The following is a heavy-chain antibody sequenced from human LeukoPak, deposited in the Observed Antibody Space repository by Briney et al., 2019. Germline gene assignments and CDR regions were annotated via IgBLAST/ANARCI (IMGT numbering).Heavy chain of an antibody. CDR3: ARAPSRITIFGVVIRHADYFDY. J-gene: IGHJ4*02. CDR2: INPSGGST. CDR1: GYTFTSYY. V-gene: IGHV1-46*01. Sequence: ASVKVPCKASGYTFTSYYMHWVRQAPGQGLEWMGIINPSGGSTSYAQKFQGRVTMTRDTSTSTVYMELSSLRSEDTAVYYCARAPSRITIFGVVIRHADYFDYWGQGTLVTVSS. D-gene: IGHD3-3*01.